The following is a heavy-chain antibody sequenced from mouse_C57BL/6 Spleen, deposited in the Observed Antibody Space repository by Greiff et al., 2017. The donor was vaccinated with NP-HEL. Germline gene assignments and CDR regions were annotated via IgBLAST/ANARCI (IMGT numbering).Heavy chain of an antibody. CDR2: IWSGGST. Sequence: QVQLQQSGPGLVQPSQSLSITCTVSGFSLTSYGVHWVRQSPGKGLEWLGVIWSGGSTDYNAAFISRLSISKDNSKSQVFFKMNSLQADETAIYYCARGNYYGSSHFAYWGQGTLVTVSA. CDR1: GFSLTSYG. CDR3: ARGNYYGSSHFAY. J-gene: IGHJ3*01. D-gene: IGHD1-1*01. V-gene: IGHV2-2*01.